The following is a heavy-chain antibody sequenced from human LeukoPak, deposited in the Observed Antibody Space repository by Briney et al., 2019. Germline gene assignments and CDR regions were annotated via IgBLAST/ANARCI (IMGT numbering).Heavy chain of an antibody. CDR3: ARETPNIAVAGTYPFDY. J-gene: IGHJ4*02. V-gene: IGHV1-18*01. CDR1: GYTFTSYG. CDR2: ISAYNGNT. D-gene: IGHD6-19*01. Sequence: ASGKVSCKASGYTFTSYGIIWVRQAPGQGLEWMGWISAYNGNTNYAQRLQGRVTMTTDTSTSTAYMELRSLRSDDTAVYYCARETPNIAVAGTYPFDYWGQGTLVTVSS.